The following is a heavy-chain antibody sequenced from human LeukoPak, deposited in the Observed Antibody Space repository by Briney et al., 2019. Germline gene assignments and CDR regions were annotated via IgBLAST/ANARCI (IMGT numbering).Heavy chain of an antibody. V-gene: IGHV3-7*01. D-gene: IGHD1-26*01. CDR2: IKQDGSEK. CDR1: GFTFSSYW. Sequence: GGSLRPSCAASGFTFSSYWMSWVRQAPGKGLEWVANIKQDGSEKYYVDSVKGRFTISRDNAKNSLYLQMNSLRAEDTAVYYCASMQWELLDAFDIWGQGTMVTVSS. J-gene: IGHJ3*02. CDR3: ASMQWELLDAFDI.